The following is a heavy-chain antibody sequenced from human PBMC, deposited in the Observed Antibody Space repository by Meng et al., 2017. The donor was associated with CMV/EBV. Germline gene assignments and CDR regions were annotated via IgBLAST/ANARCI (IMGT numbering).Heavy chain of an antibody. J-gene: IGHJ6*02. CDR2: IRYDGSNK. CDR3: AKAAAARRSYYYYGMDV. V-gene: IGHV3-30*02. CDR1: GFTFSSYG. Sequence: GGSLRLSCAASGFTFSSYGMHWVRQAPGKGLEWVAFIRYDGSNKYYADSVKGRFTISRDNSKNTLYLQMNSLRAEDTAVYYCAKAAAARRSYYYYGMDVWGQGTTVTVSS. D-gene: IGHD6-6*01.